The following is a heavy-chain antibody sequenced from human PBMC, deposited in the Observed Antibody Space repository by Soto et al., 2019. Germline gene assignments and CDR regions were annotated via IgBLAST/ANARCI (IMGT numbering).Heavy chain of an antibody. D-gene: IGHD3-10*01. Sequence: EVQLVESGGGLVQPGRSLRLSCAASGFTFDDYAMHWVRQAPGKGLEWVSGISWNSGSIGYADSVKGRFTISRDNAQNSLYLQMNSLRAEDTALYYCAKAPSYGSGSYYFDYWGQGTLVTVSS. CDR3: AKAPSYGSGSYYFDY. V-gene: IGHV3-9*01. J-gene: IGHJ4*02. CDR2: ISWNSGSI. CDR1: GFTFDDYA.